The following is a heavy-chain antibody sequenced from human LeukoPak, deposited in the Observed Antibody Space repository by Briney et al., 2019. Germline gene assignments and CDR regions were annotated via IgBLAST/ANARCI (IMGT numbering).Heavy chain of an antibody. V-gene: IGHV4-34*01. Sequence: PSETLSLTCAVYGGSFSGYYWSWIRQPPGKGLEWIGEIYHSGSTNYNPSLKSRVTISVDTSKNQFSLKLSSVTAADTAVYYCARRALLLWFGQPTQIDYWGQGTLVTVSS. J-gene: IGHJ4*02. CDR1: GGSFSGYY. CDR2: IYHSGST. CDR3: ARRALLLWFGQPTQIDY. D-gene: IGHD3-10*01.